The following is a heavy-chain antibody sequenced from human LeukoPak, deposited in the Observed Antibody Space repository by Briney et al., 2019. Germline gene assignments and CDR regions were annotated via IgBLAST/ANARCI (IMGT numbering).Heavy chain of an antibody. CDR1: GYSISSGYY. D-gene: IGHD1-7*01. Sequence: SETLSLTCTVSGYSISSGYYWGWIRQPPGKGLEWIGSIYHSGSTYYNPSLKSRVTISVDTSKNQFSLKLSSVTAADTAVYYCARDRNYRSYNWFDPWAQGTLVTVSS. CDR3: ARDRNYRSYNWFDP. V-gene: IGHV4-38-2*02. CDR2: IYHSGST. J-gene: IGHJ5*02.